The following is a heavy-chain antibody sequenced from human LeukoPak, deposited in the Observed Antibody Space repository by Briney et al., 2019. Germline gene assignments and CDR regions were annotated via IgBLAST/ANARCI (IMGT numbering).Heavy chain of an antibody. V-gene: IGHV1-3*01. J-gene: IGHJ4*02. CDR1: GYTFTSHA. D-gene: IGHD3-10*01. CDR2: INAANGNT. CDR3: ARESVVLWSGELQDYFDY. Sequence: ASVKVSCKASGYTFTSHAIHWVRQAPGQRLEWMGWINAANGNTRYSRKFQGRITITRDTSATTAYMELSSLRSEDTAVYSCARESVVLWSGELQDYFDYWGQGTLVTVSS.